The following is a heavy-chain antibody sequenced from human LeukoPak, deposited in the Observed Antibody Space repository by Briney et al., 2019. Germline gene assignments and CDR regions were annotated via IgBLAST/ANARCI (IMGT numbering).Heavy chain of an antibody. CDR1: GGSISSYY. V-gene: IGHV4-59*08. CDR3: ARSPYSSSYYYYGMDV. CDR2: IYYSGST. Sequence: SETLSLTCTVSGGSISSYYWSWIRQPPAKGLEWIGYIYYSGSTNYNPSLKSRVTISVDTSKNQFSLKLSSVTAADTAVYYCARSPYSSSYYYYGMDVWGQGTTVTVSS. J-gene: IGHJ6*02. D-gene: IGHD6-6*01.